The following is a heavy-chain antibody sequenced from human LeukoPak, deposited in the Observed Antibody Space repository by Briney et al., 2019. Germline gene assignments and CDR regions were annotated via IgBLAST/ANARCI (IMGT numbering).Heavy chain of an antibody. CDR1: GGTFSSYA. J-gene: IGHJ4*02. CDR3: ARDPRHGSGSYDY. Sequence: SVKVSCKASGGTFSSYAISWVRQAPGQGLEWMGGIIPIFGTANYAQKFQGRVTITADESTSTAYMELSSLRSEDTAVYYCARDPRHGSGSYDYWGQGTLVTASS. D-gene: IGHD3-10*01. V-gene: IGHV1-69*13. CDR2: IIPIFGTA.